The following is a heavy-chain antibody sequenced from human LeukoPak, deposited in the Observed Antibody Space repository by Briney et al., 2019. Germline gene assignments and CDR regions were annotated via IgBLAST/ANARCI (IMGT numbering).Heavy chain of an antibody. CDR3: ARDRVAAAGSLDY. CDR1: GGSISSYY. V-gene: IGHV4-59*01. D-gene: IGHD6-13*01. J-gene: IGHJ4*02. CDR2: IYYSGST. Sequence: SETLSLTCTVSGGSISSYYWSWIRQPPGKGLEWIGYIYYSGSTNYNPSLKSRVTISVDTSKNQFSLKLSSVTAADTAVYYCARDRVAAAGSLDYWGQGTLVTVSS.